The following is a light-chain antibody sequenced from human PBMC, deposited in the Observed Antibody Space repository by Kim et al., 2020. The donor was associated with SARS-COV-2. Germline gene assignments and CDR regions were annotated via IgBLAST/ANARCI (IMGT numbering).Light chain of an antibody. CDR3: NSRGSNDNVL. J-gene: IGLJ2*01. Sequence: VALGHTVRITCQGDSLRSYYATWYQQKPGQAPIVVIYGKNNRPSGIPDRFSGSSSGDTASLTITGTQAGDEADYYCNSRGSNDNVLFGGGTQLTVL. CDR1: SLRSYY. CDR2: GKN. V-gene: IGLV3-19*01.